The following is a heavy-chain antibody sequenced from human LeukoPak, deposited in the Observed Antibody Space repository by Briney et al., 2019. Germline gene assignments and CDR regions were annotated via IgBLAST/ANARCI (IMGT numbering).Heavy chain of an antibody. D-gene: IGHD6-13*01. CDR2: ISYDGSNK. CDR1: GFTFSSYG. V-gene: IGHV3-30*18. CDR3: AKDVGSSWSNFDY. J-gene: IGHJ4*02. Sequence: GGSLRLSCAASGFTFSSYGMHWVRQAPGKGLEWVAVISYDGSNKYYADSGKGRFTISRDNSKNTLYLQMNSLRAEDTAVYYCAKDVGSSWSNFDYWGQGTLVTVSS.